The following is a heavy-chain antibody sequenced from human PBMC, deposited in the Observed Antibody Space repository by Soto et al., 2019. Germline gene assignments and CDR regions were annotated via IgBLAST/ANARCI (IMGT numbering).Heavy chain of an antibody. V-gene: IGHV1-24*01. CDR2: FDPEDGET. Sequence: ASVKVSCKVSGYTLTELSMHWVRQAPGKGLEWMGVFDPEDGETIYAQKFQGRVTMTEDTSTDTAYMELSSLRSEDTAVYYCATVTIYDILTGPDAFDIWGQGTMVTVSS. J-gene: IGHJ3*02. CDR3: ATVTIYDILTGPDAFDI. CDR1: GYTLTELS. D-gene: IGHD3-9*01.